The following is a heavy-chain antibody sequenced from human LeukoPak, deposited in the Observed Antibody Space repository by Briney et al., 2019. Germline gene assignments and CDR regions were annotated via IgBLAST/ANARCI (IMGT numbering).Heavy chain of an antibody. V-gene: IGHV4-59*01. D-gene: IGHD4-17*01. J-gene: IGHJ1*01. Sequence: PSETLSLTCTVSGGSISHYYWSWSRQPPGKGLEWIGYIYYSGSTNYNPSLKSRVTISVGTSKNQFSLNLNSVTAADTAVYYCTRGYGDYLFQHWGQGTLVTVSS. CDR2: IYYSGST. CDR3: TRGYGDYLFQH. CDR1: GGSISHYY.